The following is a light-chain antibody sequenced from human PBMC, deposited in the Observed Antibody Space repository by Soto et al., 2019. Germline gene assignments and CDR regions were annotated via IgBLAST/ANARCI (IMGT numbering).Light chain of an antibody. J-gene: IGKJ1*01. CDR1: QSVSSSF. CDR2: DAS. Sequence: ELVFTQPPGTLSLSPAERATLSCRASQSVSSSFVAWYQKQPGQATRLLNYDASNGATGIPARCSSSGGRKVFIITISRLQAEDAAVYCRQQYSSSRTFGQGTKVDIK. V-gene: IGKV3-20*01. CDR3: QQYSSSRT.